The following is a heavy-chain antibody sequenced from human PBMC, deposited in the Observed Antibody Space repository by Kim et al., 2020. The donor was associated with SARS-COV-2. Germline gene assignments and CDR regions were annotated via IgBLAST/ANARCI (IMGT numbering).Heavy chain of an antibody. V-gene: IGHV4-34*01. CDR1: GGSFSGYY. CDR3: ARGLLRWLPSDY. D-gene: IGHD3-22*01. Sequence: SETLSLTCAVYGGSFSGYYWSWIRQPPGKGLEWIGEINHSGSTNYNPSLKSRVTISVDTSKNQFSLKLSSVTAADTAVYYCARGLLRWLPSDYWGQGTLVTVYS. J-gene: IGHJ4*02. CDR2: INHSGST.